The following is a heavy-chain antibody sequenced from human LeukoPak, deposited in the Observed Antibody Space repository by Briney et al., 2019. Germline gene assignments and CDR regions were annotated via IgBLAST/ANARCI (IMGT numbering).Heavy chain of an antibody. CDR2: ISYDGSNK. CDR3: ARADNYYGSGSPIDY. D-gene: IGHD3-10*01. Sequence: GGSLRLSCAASGFTFSSYAMHWVRQAPGKGLEWVAVISYDGSNKYYADSVKGRFTISRDNSKNTLYLQMNSLRAEDTAVYYCARADNYYGSGSPIDYWGQGTLVTVSS. CDR1: GFTFSSYA. J-gene: IGHJ4*02. V-gene: IGHV3-30-3*01.